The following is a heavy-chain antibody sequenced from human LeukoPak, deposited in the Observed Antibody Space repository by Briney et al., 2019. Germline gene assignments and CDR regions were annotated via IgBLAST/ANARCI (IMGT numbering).Heavy chain of an antibody. D-gene: IGHD6-13*01. J-gene: IGHJ4*02. Sequence: SSETLSLTCTVSGGSISGNNYYWAWIRQPPGKGLEWIASIHYSGTTYYTPSLKSRVTISVDTSKNQFSLKLSSVTAADTAVYYCAGERRYSSSWYSYFDYWGQGTLVTVSS. CDR2: IHYSGTT. CDR3: AGERRYSSSWYSYFDY. CDR1: GGSISGNNYY. V-gene: IGHV4-39*01.